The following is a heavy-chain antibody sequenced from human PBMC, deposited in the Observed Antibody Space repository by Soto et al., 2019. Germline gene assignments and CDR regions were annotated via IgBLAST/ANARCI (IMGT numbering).Heavy chain of an antibody. D-gene: IGHD2-15*01. Sequence: ASVKVSCKASGYTFTSSAIHWVRQAPGQRLEWMGWMNAGNGNTKYSQNFLGRVTITRDTSASTAYMELSSLRSEDTAVYYCARDLGGWPDYWGQGTLVTVSS. V-gene: IGHV1-3*01. CDR3: ARDLGGWPDY. CDR1: GYTFTSSA. J-gene: IGHJ4*02. CDR2: MNAGNGNT.